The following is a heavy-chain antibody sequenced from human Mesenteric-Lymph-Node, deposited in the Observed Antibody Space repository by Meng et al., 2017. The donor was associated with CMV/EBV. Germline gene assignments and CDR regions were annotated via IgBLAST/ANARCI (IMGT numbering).Heavy chain of an antibody. V-gene: IGHV3-30*04. CDR3: ARGRAAVGTYFDS. D-gene: IGHD6-13*01. CDR2: ISYDGSNK. Sequence: GESLKISCAASGFTFSSYAMHWVRQAPGKGLEWVAVISYDGSNKYYADSVKGRFTISRDNSKNTLYLQMNSLTAEDTAVYYCARGRAAVGTYFDSWGQGTLVTVSS. J-gene: IGHJ4*02. CDR1: GFTFSSYA.